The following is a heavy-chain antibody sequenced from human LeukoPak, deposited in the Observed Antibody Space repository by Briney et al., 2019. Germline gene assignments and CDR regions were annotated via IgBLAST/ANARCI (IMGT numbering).Heavy chain of an antibody. Sequence: ASVKVSFKASGYTFTGYYMHWVRQAPGQGLEWMGWINPNSGGTNYAQKFQGRVTMTRDTSISTAYMELSRLRSDDTAVYHCARANGSGSYYPFDYWGQGTLVTVSS. CDR1: GYTFTGYY. CDR2: INPNSGGT. CDR3: ARANGSGSYYPFDY. V-gene: IGHV1-2*02. J-gene: IGHJ4*02. D-gene: IGHD3-10*01.